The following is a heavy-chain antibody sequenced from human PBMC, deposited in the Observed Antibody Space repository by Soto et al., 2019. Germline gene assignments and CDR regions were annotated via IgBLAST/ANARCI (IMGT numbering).Heavy chain of an antibody. CDR1: GFTFDNYG. CDR3: AKSPTMVRGLIFDY. D-gene: IGHD3-10*01. CDR2: INWNGGTT. V-gene: IGHV3-20*04. J-gene: IGHJ4*02. Sequence: PGGSLRLSCAASGFTFDNYGMSWVRQVPEKGLGWVSGINWNGGTTGYVDSVKGRFTISRDNAKNTLYLQMNSLRAEDTAVYYCAKSPTMVRGLIFDYWGQGALVTVSS.